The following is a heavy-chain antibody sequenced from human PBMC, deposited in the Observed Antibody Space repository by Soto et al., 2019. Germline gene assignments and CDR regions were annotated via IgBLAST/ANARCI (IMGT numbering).Heavy chain of an antibody. CDR1: GFTFSSYS. J-gene: IGHJ4*02. CDR2: ISSSSSYI. D-gene: IGHD6-19*01. CDR3: ARTNSSGWCLDY. Sequence: EVQLVESGGGLVKPGGSLRLSCAASGFTFSSYSMNWVRQAPGKGLEWVSSISSSSSYIYYADSVKGRFTISRDNAKHSLYLQMNSLRAEDTAVYYCARTNSSGWCLDYWGQGTLVTVSS. V-gene: IGHV3-21*01.